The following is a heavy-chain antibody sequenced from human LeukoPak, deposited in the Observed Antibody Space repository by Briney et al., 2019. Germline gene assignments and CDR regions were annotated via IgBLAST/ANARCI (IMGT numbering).Heavy chain of an antibody. V-gene: IGHV4-4*07. CDR1: GGSIGIYY. Sequence: PSETLSLTCTVSGGSIGIYYWNWIRQPPGKGLERIGRIFTSGIANYNPSLKSRVTMSVDTSKNQFSLNLSSVTAADTAVYYCAREISGTYYYPLGYMVVWGKGTTVTVSS. CDR3: AREISGTYYYPLGYMVV. CDR2: IFTSGIA. D-gene: IGHD3-10*01. J-gene: IGHJ6*03.